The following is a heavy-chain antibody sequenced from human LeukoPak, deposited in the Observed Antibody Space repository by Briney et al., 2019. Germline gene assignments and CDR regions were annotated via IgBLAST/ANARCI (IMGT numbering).Heavy chain of an antibody. D-gene: IGHD4-11*01. CDR3: ARTEDYRFDY. CDR1: GFTFANSW. J-gene: IGHJ4*02. Sequence: GGSLRLSCAASGFTFANSWMSWVRQAPGKGLEWVSFMHSGGSTYYADSVKGRFTLSRDNSKNTLYLQMNSLRAEDTAVYYCARTEDYRFDYWGQGTLVTVSS. CDR2: MHSGGST. V-gene: IGHV3-53*01.